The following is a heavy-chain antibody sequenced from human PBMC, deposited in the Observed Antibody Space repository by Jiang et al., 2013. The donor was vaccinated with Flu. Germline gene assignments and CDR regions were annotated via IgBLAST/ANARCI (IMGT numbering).Heavy chain of an antibody. Sequence: GIIYPGDSDTRYSPSFQGQVTISADKSISTAYLQWSSLKASDTAMYYCARRGDRERELDYWGQGTLVTVSS. D-gene: IGHD1-26*01. J-gene: IGHJ4*02. V-gene: IGHV5-51*01. CDR2: IYPGDSDT. CDR3: ARRGDRERELDY.